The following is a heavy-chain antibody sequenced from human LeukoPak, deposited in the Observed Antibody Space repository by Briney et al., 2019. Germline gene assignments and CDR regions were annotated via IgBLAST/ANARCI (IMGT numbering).Heavy chain of an antibody. D-gene: IGHD6-6*01. CDR1: GFTFSSYD. Sequence: GGSLRLSCAAFGFTFSSYDMHWVRQAPGKGLEWVAVIWADGSNKYHADSVKGRFTISRDNAKNSLSLQMNSLRDEDTAVYYCASGFSSSPYFDYWGQGTLVTVSS. CDR2: IWADGSNK. J-gene: IGHJ4*02. V-gene: IGHV3-33*03. CDR3: ASGFSSSPYFDY.